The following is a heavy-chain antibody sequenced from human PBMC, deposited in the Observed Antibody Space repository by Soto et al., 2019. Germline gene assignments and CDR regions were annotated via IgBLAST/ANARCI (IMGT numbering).Heavy chain of an antibody. Sequence: PGGSLRLSCAASGFTFSSYGMHWVRQAPGKGLEWVAVIWYDGSNKYYADSVKGRFTISRDNSKNTLYLQMNSLRAEDTAVYYCARDAPRREPGAFDIWGQGKMVTVSS. V-gene: IGHV3-33*01. CDR3: ARDAPRREPGAFDI. CDR2: IWYDGSNK. J-gene: IGHJ3*02. CDR1: GFTFSSYG.